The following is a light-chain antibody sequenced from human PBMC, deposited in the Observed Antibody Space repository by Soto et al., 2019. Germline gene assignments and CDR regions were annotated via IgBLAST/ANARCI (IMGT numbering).Light chain of an antibody. CDR3: QQSYRIPRT. Sequence: GDRVPIACRASQSISTYLNWYQQKPGKAPKLLIYAASSLQSGVPSRFSGSGSGTDFTLTISSLQRDDFATYYCQQSYRIPRTFGQGTKVEIK. CDR2: AAS. J-gene: IGKJ1*01. V-gene: IGKV1-39*01. CDR1: QSISTY.